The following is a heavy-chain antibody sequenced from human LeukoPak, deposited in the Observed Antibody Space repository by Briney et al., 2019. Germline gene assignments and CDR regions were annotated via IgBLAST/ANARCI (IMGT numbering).Heavy chain of an antibody. D-gene: IGHD2-2*01. CDR3: AREFCSSTSCYLSS. Sequence: GASVKVSCKAAGYTFTSYDIHWVRQAPGQGLEWMAWMNPNSGNTGYARKFHSRVTMTRNTSITTVYMDLSRLRSEDTAVYYCAREFCSSTSCYLSSWGQGTLVTVSS. CDR2: MNPNSGNT. J-gene: IGHJ4*02. CDR1: GYTFTSYD. V-gene: IGHV1-8*01.